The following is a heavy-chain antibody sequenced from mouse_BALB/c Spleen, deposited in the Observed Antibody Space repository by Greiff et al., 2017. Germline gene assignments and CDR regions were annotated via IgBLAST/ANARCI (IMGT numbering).Heavy chain of an antibody. CDR2: IWSGGST. CDR3: ARSSTTVVNWYFDV. Sequence: VKLVESGPGLVQPSQSLSITCTVSGFSLTSYGVHWVRQSPGKGLEWLGVIWSGGSTDYNAAFISRLSISKDNSKSQVFFKMNSLQANDTAIYYCARSSTTVVNWYFDVWGAGTTVTVSS. CDR1: GFSLTSYG. V-gene: IGHV2-2*02. D-gene: IGHD1-1*01. J-gene: IGHJ1*01.